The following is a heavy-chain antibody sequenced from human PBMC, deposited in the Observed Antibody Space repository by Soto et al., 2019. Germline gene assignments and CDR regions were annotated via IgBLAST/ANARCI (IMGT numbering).Heavy chain of an antibody. Sequence: TSETLSLTCTVAGGSISSYYWSWIRQPPGKGLKWIGYIHYTGSTDYNPSLKSRLTISVDTSKNQFSLKLSSVTAADTAVYYCASDLRGLYVCGQGPTVTVSS. D-gene: IGHD3-16*01. V-gene: IGHV4-59*01. CDR1: GGSISSYY. J-gene: IGHJ6*02. CDR3: ASDLRGLYV. CDR2: IHYTGST.